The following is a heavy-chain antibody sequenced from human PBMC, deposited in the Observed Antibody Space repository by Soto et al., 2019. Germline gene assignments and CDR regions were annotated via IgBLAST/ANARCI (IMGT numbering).Heavy chain of an antibody. CDR3: AREDESSGYAGTFHH. D-gene: IGHD3-22*01. CDR1: GFTFSSYV. CDR2: ISHDGNK. Sequence: QVPLVESGGDVVQPGRSLRLSCAASGFTFSSYVFHWVRQTPGKGLEWVALISHDGNKHYADSVKDRFTISRDNSKNELNLEVNSLRAEDTGLYYCAREDESSGYAGTFHHWGQGTLVTVSP. J-gene: IGHJ1*01. V-gene: IGHV3-30*14.